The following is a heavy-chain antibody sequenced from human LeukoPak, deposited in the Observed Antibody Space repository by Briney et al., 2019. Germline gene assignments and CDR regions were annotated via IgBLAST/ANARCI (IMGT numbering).Heavy chain of an antibody. CDR2: IYSGGST. CDR3: AREVRSYDAIDI. V-gene: IGHV3-66*01. CDR1: GFTVSSNY. Sequence: GGSLRLSCAASGFTVSSNYMSWVRQAPGKGLEWVSVIYSGGSTYYADSVKGRFTISRDNSKNTLYLQMNSLRAEDTAVYYCAREVRSYDAIDIWGQGTMVTVSS. J-gene: IGHJ3*02.